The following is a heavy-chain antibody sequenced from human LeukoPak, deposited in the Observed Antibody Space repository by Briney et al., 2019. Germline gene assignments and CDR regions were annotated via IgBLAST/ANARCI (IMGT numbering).Heavy chain of an antibody. D-gene: IGHD3-10*01. CDR2: ISAYNGNT. Sequence: ASVKVSCKASGYTFTSYGISWVRQAPGQGLEWMGWISAYNGNTNYAQKLQGRVTMTTDTSTSTAYMELRSLRSDDTAVYYCAREAYGSGSYYSGNWFDPWGQGTLVTVSS. V-gene: IGHV1-18*01. J-gene: IGHJ5*02. CDR3: AREAYGSGSYYSGNWFDP. CDR1: GYTFTSYG.